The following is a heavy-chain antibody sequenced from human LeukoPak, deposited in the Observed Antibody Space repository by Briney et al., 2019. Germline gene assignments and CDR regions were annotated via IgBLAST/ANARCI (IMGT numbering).Heavy chain of an antibody. J-gene: IGHJ4*02. CDR2: IIPIFGTA. V-gene: IGHV1-69*13. D-gene: IGHD2-2*01. CDR1: GGTFSSYA. CDR3: ARDLPQLLSWDY. Sequence: SVKVSCKASGGTFSSYAISWVRQAPGQGLEWMGGIIPIFGTANYAQKFQGRVTITADESTSTAYMELSSLRSEDTAVYYCARDLPQLLSWDYWGQGTLVTVSS.